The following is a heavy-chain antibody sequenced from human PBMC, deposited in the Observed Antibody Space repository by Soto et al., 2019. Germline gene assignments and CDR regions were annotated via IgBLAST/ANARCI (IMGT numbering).Heavy chain of an antibody. D-gene: IGHD2-8*01. J-gene: IGHJ6*02. Sequence: VGSLRVSCVGSGFTFRSYGMHWVRQAPGKGLEWVALISHDGNNKYYADSVKGRFTISRDNSNNTLHLQMNSLRAEDTAVYYCAKDRRIVIMVHGGMDVWGQGTTVTVSS. CDR3: AKDRRIVIMVHGGMDV. V-gene: IGHV3-30*18. CDR2: ISHDGNNK. CDR1: GFTFRSYG.